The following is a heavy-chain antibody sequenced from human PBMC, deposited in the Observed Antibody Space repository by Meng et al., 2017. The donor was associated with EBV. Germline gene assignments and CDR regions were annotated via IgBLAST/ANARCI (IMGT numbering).Heavy chain of an antibody. V-gene: IGHV1-18*01. D-gene: IGHD5-12*01. Sequence: QVQLVPSGAEVKKLGASVKVSCKASGYTFTGYGISWVRQAPGQGLEWMGWISAYNGNTNYAQKLQGRVTMTTDTSTSTAYMELRSLRSDDTAVYYCARETSGYDFNWFDPWGQGTLVTVSS. CDR1: GYTFTGYG. CDR3: ARETSGYDFNWFDP. CDR2: ISAYNGNT. J-gene: IGHJ5*02.